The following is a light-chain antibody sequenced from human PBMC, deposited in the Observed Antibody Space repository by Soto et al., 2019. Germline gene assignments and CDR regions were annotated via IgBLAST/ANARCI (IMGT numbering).Light chain of an antibody. J-gene: IGKJ1*01. Sequence: EIVMTQSLATLAGSPGETVTLSCRASQSLSGNLAWYQQKPGQAPRLLIFRASTRATGVPARFSGRGSGTGFTLTISGLQSEDFAVYYCQQYSKWPPWTFGPGTKVDIK. V-gene: IGKV3-15*01. CDR3: QQYSKWPPWT. CDR1: QSLSGN. CDR2: RAS.